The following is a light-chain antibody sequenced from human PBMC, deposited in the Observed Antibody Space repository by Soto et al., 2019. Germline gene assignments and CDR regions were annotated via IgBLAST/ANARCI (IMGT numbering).Light chain of an antibody. CDR1: HGIGNY. J-gene: IGKJ4*01. V-gene: IGKV1-16*01. CDR3: QQYKRYPLT. Sequence: DIQMTQSPSSLSASVGDRVTITCRASHGIGNYLAWFQRKPGKAPKSLSYAASSLQSGVPSRFNGSGSGTDFTITISSLQPEDFATYYCQQYKRYPLTLGGVTKVE. CDR2: AAS.